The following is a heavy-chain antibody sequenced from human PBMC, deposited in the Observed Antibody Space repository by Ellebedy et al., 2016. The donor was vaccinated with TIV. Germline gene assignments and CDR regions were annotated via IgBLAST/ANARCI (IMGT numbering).Heavy chain of an antibody. Sequence: ASVKVSCKASGYTFTGYYMHWVRQAPGQGLEWMGWINPNSGGTNYAQKFQGRVTMTRDTSTSTVYMELSSLKSDDTAVYYCAAFPYLSSSSAYWGQGALVTVSS. V-gene: IGHV1-2*02. CDR2: INPNSGGT. CDR1: GYTFTGYY. J-gene: IGHJ4*02. D-gene: IGHD6-6*01. CDR3: AAFPYLSSSSAY.